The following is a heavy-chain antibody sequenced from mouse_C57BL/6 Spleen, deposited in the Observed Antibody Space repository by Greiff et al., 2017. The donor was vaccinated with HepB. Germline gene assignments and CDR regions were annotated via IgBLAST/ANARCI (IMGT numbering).Heavy chain of an antibody. CDR1: GYTFTDYE. CDR3: ARDDGCYVNY. V-gene: IGHV1-15*01. CDR2: IDPETGGT. Sequence: QVQLQQSGAELVRPGASVTLSCKASGYTFTDYEMHWVKQTPVHGLEWIGAIDPETGGTTYNQKFKGKAILTADKSSSTAYMELRSLTSEDSAVYYCARDDGCYVNYWGQGTTLTVSA. D-gene: IGHD2-3*01. J-gene: IGHJ2*01.